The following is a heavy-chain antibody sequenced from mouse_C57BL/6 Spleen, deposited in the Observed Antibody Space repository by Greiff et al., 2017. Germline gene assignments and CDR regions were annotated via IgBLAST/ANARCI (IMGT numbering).Heavy chain of an antibody. CDR2: ISYDGSN. J-gene: IGHJ4*01. V-gene: IGHV3-6*01. CDR1: GYSITSGYY. D-gene: IGHD2-3*01. Sequence: VQLQQSGPGLVKPSQSLSLTCSVTGYSITSGYYWNWIRQFPGNKLEWMGYISYDGSNNYNPSLKNRISITRDTAKNQFFLKLKSVTTEDTATYYCARDPYYDGYAMDYWGQGTSVTVSS. CDR3: ARDPYYDGYAMDY.